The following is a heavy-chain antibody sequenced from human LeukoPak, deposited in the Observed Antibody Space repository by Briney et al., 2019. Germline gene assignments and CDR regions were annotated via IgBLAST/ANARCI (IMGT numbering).Heavy chain of an antibody. D-gene: IGHD5-12*01. CDR3: AKGGGYEAQYYYYYLDV. CDR1: GFTFSNYA. J-gene: IGHJ6*03. CDR2: ISYDGSNQ. V-gene: IGHV3-30*04. Sequence: GRSLRLSCAASGFTFSNYAMHWVRQAPGKGLEWVTVISYDGSNQYYADFVKGRFTISRDNSKNTLYLQMKSLRAEDTAVYYCAKGGGYEAQYYYYYLDVWGKGTTVTISS.